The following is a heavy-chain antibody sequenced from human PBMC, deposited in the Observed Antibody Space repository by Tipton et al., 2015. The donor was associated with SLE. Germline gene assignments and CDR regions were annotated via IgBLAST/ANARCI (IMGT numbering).Heavy chain of an antibody. CDR1: GYTFTSYG. D-gene: IGHD2-2*01. J-gene: IGHJ6*04. CDR2: ISAYNGNT. CDR3: ARTYCSSTSCLMDV. Sequence: QLVQSGAEVKKPGASVKVSCKASGYTFTSYGISWVRQAPGQGLEWMGWISAYNGNTNYAQKLQGRVTMTTDTSTSTAYMELRSLRSEDTAVYYRARTYCSSTSCLMDVWGKGTTVTVSS. V-gene: IGHV1-18*01.